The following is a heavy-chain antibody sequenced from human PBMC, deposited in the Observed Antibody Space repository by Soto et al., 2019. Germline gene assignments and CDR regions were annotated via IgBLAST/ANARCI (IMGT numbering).Heavy chain of an antibody. CDR3: ARGRGRYCISPRCYRWSDP. CDR2: IIPIFGTA. D-gene: IGHD2-2*01. V-gene: IGHV1-69*12. CDR1: GGTFSSYA. Sequence: QVQLVQSGAEVKKPGSSVKVSCKASGGTFSSYAISWVRQAPGQGLEWMGGIIPIFGTANYAQKFQGRVTITVDDSTSTAYMDLSSRASEDTAVYYCARGRGRYCISPRCYRWSDPWGQGTLVTGSS. J-gene: IGHJ5*02.